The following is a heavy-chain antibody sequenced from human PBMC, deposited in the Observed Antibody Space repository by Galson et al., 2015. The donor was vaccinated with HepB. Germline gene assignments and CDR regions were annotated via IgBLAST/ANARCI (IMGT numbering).Heavy chain of an antibody. D-gene: IGHD3-16*01. V-gene: IGHV1-8*01. J-gene: IGHJ3*02. CDR1: GYTFSNFD. CDR3: ARDPGVTTALGEAFDI. CDR2: MNPTSGNT. Sequence: SVKVSCKATGYTFSNFDINWVRQATGQGLEWMGWMNPTSGNTGYAEKFQGRVTMTSDTSITTAYMELSSLRSEDAAVYYCARDPGVTTALGEAFDIWGQGTMVTVSS.